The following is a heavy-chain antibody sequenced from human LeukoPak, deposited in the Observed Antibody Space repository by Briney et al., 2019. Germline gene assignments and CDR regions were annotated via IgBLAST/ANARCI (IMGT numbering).Heavy chain of an antibody. V-gene: IGHV4-59*01. CDR1: GGSISTYY. D-gene: IGHD3-10*01. Sequence: KPSETLSLTCTVSGGSISTYYWSWIRQPPGKGLEWIAFIYYSGSTNYNPSLKSRVTISVDTSKNQFSLKLTSVTAADTAVYYCARGGYYGSGSDDAFDIWGQGTMVTVSS. CDR3: ARGGYYGSGSDDAFDI. J-gene: IGHJ3*02. CDR2: IYYSGST.